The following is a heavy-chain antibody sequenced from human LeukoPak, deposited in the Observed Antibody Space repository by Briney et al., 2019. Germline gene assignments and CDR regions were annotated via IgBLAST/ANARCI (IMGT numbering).Heavy chain of an antibody. J-gene: IGHJ4*02. V-gene: IGHV3-23*01. CDR3: AKGSSRYFDC. Sequence: GGSLRLSCAASGFTVSSNYMNWVRQAPGKGLEWVSSISGSGGATYYADSVKGRFTMSRDNAKNTLYLKMNSLRAEDTAIYYCAKGSSRYFDCWGQGTLVTVSS. CDR1: GFTVSSNY. CDR2: ISGSGGAT.